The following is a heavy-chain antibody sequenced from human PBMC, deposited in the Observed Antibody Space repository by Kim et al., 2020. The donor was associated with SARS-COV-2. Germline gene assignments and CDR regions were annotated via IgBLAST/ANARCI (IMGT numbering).Heavy chain of an antibody. CDR3: ARRALGYCSGGSCYSGFDY. Sequence: SETLSLTCTVSGGSISSYYWSWIRQPPGKGLEWIGYIYYSGSTNYNPSLKSRVTISVDTSKNQFSLKLSSVTAADTAVYYCARRALGYCSGGSCYSGFDYWGEGALVSLSP. CDR1: GGSISSYY. CDR2: IYYSGST. J-gene: IGHJ4*02. V-gene: IGHV4-59*08. D-gene: IGHD2-15*01.